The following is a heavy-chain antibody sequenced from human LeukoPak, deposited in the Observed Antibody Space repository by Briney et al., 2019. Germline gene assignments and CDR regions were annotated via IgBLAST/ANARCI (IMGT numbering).Heavy chain of an antibody. CDR1: GFTFSSYE. CDR3: ARAPVTSCRGAFCYPFDY. Sequence: GGSLRLSCAASGFTFSSYEMNWVRQGPGKRLEWVAATSSSDPGTYHADSVRGRFTISRDNSRNTLYLQMNRVRVEDAAVYYCARAPVTSCRGAFCYPFDYWGQGTLVTVSS. V-gene: IGHV3-23*01. J-gene: IGHJ4*02. D-gene: IGHD2-21*01. CDR2: TSSSDPGT.